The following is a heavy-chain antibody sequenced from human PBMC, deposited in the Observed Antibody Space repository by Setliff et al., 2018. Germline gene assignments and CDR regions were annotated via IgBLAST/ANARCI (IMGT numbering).Heavy chain of an antibody. CDR3: ATNPRYTNSQLDY. CDR1: GFTFNTYA. V-gene: IGHV3-23*01. D-gene: IGHD6-6*01. Sequence: GGSLRLSCAASGFTFNTYAMSWVRQPPGKGLEWVSTISGTGGNIYYADSVQGRFVISRDNSMNTLYLQMNRLSAEDTAVYYCATNPRYTNSQLDYWGPGTLVTVSS. J-gene: IGHJ4*02. CDR2: ISGTGGNI.